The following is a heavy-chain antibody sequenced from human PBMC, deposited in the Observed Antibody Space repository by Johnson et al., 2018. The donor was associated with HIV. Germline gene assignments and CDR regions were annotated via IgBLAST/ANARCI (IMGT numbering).Heavy chain of an antibody. Sequence: VQLVESGGGVVQPGGSLRLSCAASGFTFSSYGMSWVRQAPGKGLEWVSGINWNGGSTGYADSVKGRFTISRDNAKNSLYLQMNSLRAEDTALYYCARDATPWGGDYVGYAFDLWGQGTNVIVSS. CDR2: INWNGGST. J-gene: IGHJ3*01. CDR3: ARDATPWGGDYVGYAFDL. V-gene: IGHV3-20*04. D-gene: IGHD4-17*01. CDR1: GFTFSSYG.